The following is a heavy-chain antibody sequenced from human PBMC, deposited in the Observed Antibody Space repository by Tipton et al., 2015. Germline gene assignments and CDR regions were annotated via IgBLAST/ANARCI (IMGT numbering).Heavy chain of an antibody. CDR3: ARDRKGIVGPTFARGWFDP. Sequence: SLRLSCAASGFTFSRYDMHWVRQATGKGLEWVSAIGIAGDTYYPGSVKGRFTISRDNAKNTLYLQMNSLRAEDTAVYYCARDRKGIVGPTFARGWFDPWGQGTLVTVSS. V-gene: IGHV3-13*01. CDR2: IGIAGDT. J-gene: IGHJ5*02. CDR1: GFTFSRYD. D-gene: IGHD1-26*01.